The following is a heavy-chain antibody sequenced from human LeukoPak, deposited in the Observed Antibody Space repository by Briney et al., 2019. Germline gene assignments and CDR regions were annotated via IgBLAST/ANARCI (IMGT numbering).Heavy chain of an antibody. CDR2: INHSGST. Sequence: SETLSLTCAVYGGSFSDYYWSRIRQPPGKGLEWIGEINHSGSTNYNPSLKSRVTISVDTSKNQFSLRLSSVTAADTAVYYCARATVVVVVNWFDPWGQGTLVTVSS. D-gene: IGHD2-15*01. CDR1: GGSFSDYY. J-gene: IGHJ5*02. V-gene: IGHV4-34*01. CDR3: ARATVVVVVNWFDP.